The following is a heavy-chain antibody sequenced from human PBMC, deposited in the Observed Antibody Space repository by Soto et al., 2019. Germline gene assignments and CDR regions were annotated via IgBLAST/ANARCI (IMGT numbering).Heavy chain of an antibody. CDR3: ARSITMIVVVTPPDDAFDI. CDR1: GGSISSSSYY. J-gene: IGHJ3*02. V-gene: IGHV4-39*01. D-gene: IGHD3-22*01. CDR2: IYYSGST. Sequence: QLQLQESGPGLVKPSETLSLTCTVSGGSISSSSYYWGWIRQPPGKGLEWIGSIYYSGSTYYNPSLKSRVTISVDTSKNQFSLKLSSVTAADTAVYYCARSITMIVVVTPPDDAFDIWGQGTMVTVSS.